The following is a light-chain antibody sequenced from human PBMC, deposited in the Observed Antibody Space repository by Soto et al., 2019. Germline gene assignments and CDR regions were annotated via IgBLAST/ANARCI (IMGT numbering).Light chain of an antibody. CDR3: AAWDYSLSGHV. J-gene: IGLJ1*01. V-gene: IGLV1-36*01. CDR1: SSNIGKNA. CDR2: YDD. Sequence: QSVLTQPPSVSEAPGRRVTISCSGSSSNIGKNAVNWYQQFPGKAPKVLIYYDDLLPSGVSDRFSGSKSDTSASLAISGLRSEDEADYYCAAWDYSLSGHVFGTGTKLTVL.